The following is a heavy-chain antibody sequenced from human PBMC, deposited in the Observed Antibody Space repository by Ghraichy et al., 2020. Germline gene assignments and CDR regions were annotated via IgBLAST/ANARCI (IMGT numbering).Heavy chain of an antibody. J-gene: IGHJ6*02. D-gene: IGHD3-16*01. CDR1: GFTFSSYG. CDR3: ARDPTPSYDYVWGSFDGMDV. CDR2: IWYDGSNK. V-gene: IGHV3-33*01. Sequence: GGSLRLSCAASGFTFSSYGMHWVRQAPGKGLEWVAVIWYDGSNKYYADSVKGRFTISRDNSKNTLYLQMNSLRAEDTAVYYCARDPTPSYDYVWGSFDGMDVWGQGTTVTVSS.